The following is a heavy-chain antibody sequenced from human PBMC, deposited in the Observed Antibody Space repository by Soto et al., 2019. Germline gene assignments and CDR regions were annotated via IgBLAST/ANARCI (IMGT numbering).Heavy chain of an antibody. CDR3: ARDLRRDGYNYGY. J-gene: IGHJ4*02. Sequence: ASVKVSCKASGYTFSSHATHWVRQAPGQRLEWMGWIDGGNGDTKYSQKFQDRVTITRDTSASTAYMELSSLGSEDTAVYYCARDLRRDGYNYGYWGQGTLVTVSS. CDR1: GYTFSSHA. CDR2: IDGGNGDT. D-gene: IGHD5-12*01. V-gene: IGHV1-3*01.